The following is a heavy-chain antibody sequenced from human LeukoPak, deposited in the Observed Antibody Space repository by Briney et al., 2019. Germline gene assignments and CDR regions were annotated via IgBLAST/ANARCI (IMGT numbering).Heavy chain of an antibody. CDR3: ARDTYNWNYPSFDY. Sequence: ASVKVSCKASGYTFTTYYMHWVRQAPGQGLEWMGIINPSGGSTTYAQNFQGRVTMTRDTSTSAVYMEVSSLRSEDTAVYYCARDTYNWNYPSFDYWGQGTLVTVSS. J-gene: IGHJ4*02. D-gene: IGHD1-7*01. V-gene: IGHV1-46*01. CDR2: INPSGGST. CDR1: GYTFTTYY.